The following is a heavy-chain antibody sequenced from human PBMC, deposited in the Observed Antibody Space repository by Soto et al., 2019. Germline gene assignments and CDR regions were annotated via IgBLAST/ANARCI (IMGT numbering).Heavy chain of an antibody. CDR1: GFTLSDYY. D-gene: IGHD1-7*01. CDR3: AKDKRELLDAFDI. V-gene: IGHV3-11*01. Sequence: GGSLSLSCAASGFTLSDYYMSWIRPAPGKGLEWISYISSSGRTIYYADSAKGRFTISRDNAKNSLYLQMNSLRAEDTALYYCAKDKRELLDAFDIWGQGTMVTVSS. J-gene: IGHJ3*02. CDR2: ISSSGRTI.